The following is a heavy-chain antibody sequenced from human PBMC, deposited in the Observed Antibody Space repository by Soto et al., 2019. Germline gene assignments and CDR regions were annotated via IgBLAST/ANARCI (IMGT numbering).Heavy chain of an antibody. D-gene: IGHD3-3*01. J-gene: IGHJ6*02. Sequence: GGSLRLSCAASGFTFSSYAMSWVRQAPGKGLEWVSAISGSGGSTYYADSVKGRFTISRDNSKNTLYLQMNSLRDEDTAVYYCAKGENVLRFLEWLFDYYGMDVWGQGTTVTVSS. CDR3: AKGENVLRFLEWLFDYYGMDV. V-gene: IGHV3-23*01. CDR2: ISGSGGST. CDR1: GFTFSSYA.